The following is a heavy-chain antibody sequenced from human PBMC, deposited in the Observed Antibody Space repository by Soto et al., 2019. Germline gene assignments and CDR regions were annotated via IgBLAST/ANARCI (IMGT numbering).Heavy chain of an antibody. D-gene: IGHD2-15*01. V-gene: IGHV3-21*01. Sequence: GGSLRLSCVASGFTFRSYTMNWVCKPPGKGLEWVSAIRGFSPYTFYADSVKGRFTITRDNAKNSLYLQMNSLRDEDTAVYYCARDRGYDAHDYYYNAMDVWGQGTMVTVSS. CDR3: ARDRGYDAHDYYYNAMDV. CDR2: IRGFSPYT. CDR1: GFTFRSYT. J-gene: IGHJ6*02.